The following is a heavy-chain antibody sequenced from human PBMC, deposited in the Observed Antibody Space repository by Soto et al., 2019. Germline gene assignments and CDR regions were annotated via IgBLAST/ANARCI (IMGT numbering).Heavy chain of an antibody. J-gene: IGHJ4*02. Sequence: EVQLLESGGGLVQPGGSLRLSCAASGFTFSSYAMSWVRQAPGKGLEWVSAISGSGGSTYYADSVKGRFTISRDNSKNPSFLQMTGRRAEDTALYSCAKPDCSGYYTGGGLWSFAYGGQATLVTVSS. CDR3: AKPDCSGYYTGGGLWSFAY. V-gene: IGHV3-23*01. CDR1: GFTFSSYA. CDR2: ISGSGGST. D-gene: IGHD3-3*01.